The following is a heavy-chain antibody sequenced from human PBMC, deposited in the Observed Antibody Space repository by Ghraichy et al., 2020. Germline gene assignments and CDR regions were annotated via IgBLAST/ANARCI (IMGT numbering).Heavy chain of an antibody. V-gene: IGHV1-2*02. J-gene: IGHJ6*02. CDR3: ARGLEDEDIVVVPAADKYYYYGMDV. Sequence: ASVKVSCKASGYTFTGYYMHWVRQAPGQGLEWMGWINPNSGGTNYAQKFQGRVTMTWDTSISTAYMELSRLRSDDTAVFYCARGLEDEDIVVVPAADKYYYYGMDVWGQGTTVTVSS. D-gene: IGHD2-2*01. CDR1: GYTFTGYY. CDR2: INPNSGGT.